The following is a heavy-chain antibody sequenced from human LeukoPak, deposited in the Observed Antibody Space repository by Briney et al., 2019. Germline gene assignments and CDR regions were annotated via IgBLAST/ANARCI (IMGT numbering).Heavy chain of an antibody. J-gene: IGHJ4*02. CDR2: MSGSGGST. CDR1: AISFSSHW. V-gene: IGHV3-23*01. CDR3: AKGNGDSCYSVYDF. Sequence: SLRLACAPSAISFSSHWMRCVRQAPRNGLEWVSCMSGSGGSTYYAGSVKGRFTISRDNLKNTLYLQINSLRAEGTAVYYCAKGNGDSCYSVYDFWGQGTLVTVPS. D-gene: IGHD2-15*01.